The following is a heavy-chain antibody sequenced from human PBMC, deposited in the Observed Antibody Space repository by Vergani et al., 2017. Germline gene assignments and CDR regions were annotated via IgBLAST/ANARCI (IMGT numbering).Heavy chain of an antibody. CDR2: IGTAGDT. D-gene: IGHD6-6*01. CDR1: GFTFSTYD. J-gene: IGHJ4*02. CDR3: ARIDSSSPSLDY. V-gene: IGHV3-13*01. Sequence: EVQLVESGGGLVQPGGSLRLSCAASGFTFSTYDMHWVRQATGKGLEWVSAIGTAGDTYYPGSVKGRFTISRENAKNSLYLQMNGLRAGDTAVYYCARIDSSSPSLDYWSQGTLVTVSS.